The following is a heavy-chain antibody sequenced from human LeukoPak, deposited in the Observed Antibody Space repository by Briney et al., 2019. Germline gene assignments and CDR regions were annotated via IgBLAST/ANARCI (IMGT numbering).Heavy chain of an antibody. J-gene: IGHJ4*02. CDR2: INPNSGGT. CDR3: ARDGYNYGELDS. D-gene: IGHD5-24*01. Sequence: ASVTVSCKASRYTFTAYYMHWVRQAPGQGVECLGCINPNSGGTKYAQKFQGRVTRTGNTSISTAYMELSRLTTNDTAVYYCARDGYNYGELDSWGQGTLVTVSP. V-gene: IGHV1-2*02. CDR1: RYTFTAYY.